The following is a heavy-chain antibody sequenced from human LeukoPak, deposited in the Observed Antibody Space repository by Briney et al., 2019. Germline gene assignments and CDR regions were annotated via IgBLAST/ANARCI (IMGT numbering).Heavy chain of an antibody. J-gene: IGHJ4*02. D-gene: IGHD5-18*01. CDR2: INHSGST. V-gene: IGHV4-34*01. CDR3: ALLGYSYGLDY. Sequence: SSETLSLTCAVYGGSFSDYYWSWIRQPPGKGLEWIGEINHSGSTNYNPSLKSRVTISVDTSKNQFSLKLSSVTAADTAVYYCALLGYSYGLDYWGQGTLVTVSS. CDR1: GGSFSDYY.